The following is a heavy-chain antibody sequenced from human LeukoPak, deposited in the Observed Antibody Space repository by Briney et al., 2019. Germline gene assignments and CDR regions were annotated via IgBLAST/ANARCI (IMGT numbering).Heavy chain of an antibody. D-gene: IGHD4-23*01. Sequence: PGGSLRLSCAASGFSVSSNFMTWVRQVPGKGLEWLSVIFSGGSTYYADSVKGRFTISRDNSKNTLYLQMSSLRAEDTAVYFCARGRRWDLLVSLIDASDIWGQGTMVTVSS. CDR3: ARGRRWDLLVSLIDASDI. J-gene: IGHJ3*02. CDR1: GFSVSSNF. CDR2: IFSGGST. V-gene: IGHV3-53*01.